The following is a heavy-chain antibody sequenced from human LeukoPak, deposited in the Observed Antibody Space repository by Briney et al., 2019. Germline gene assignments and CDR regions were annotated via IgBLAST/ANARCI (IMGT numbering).Heavy chain of an antibody. Sequence: SETLSLTCTVSGGSISSSSYYWGWIRQPPGKGLEWIGSIYYSGSTYYNPSLKSRVTISVDTSKNQFSLKLSSVTAADTAVYYCARCIAAAGLWSWYYYYMDVWGKGTTVTVSS. CDR3: ARCIAAAGLWSWYYYYMDV. CDR2: IYYSGST. D-gene: IGHD6-13*01. J-gene: IGHJ6*03. CDR1: GGSISSSSYY. V-gene: IGHV4-39*07.